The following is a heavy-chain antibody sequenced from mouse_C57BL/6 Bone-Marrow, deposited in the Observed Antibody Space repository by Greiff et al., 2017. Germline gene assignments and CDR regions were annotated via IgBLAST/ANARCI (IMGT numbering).Heavy chain of an antibody. V-gene: IGHV1-54*01. CDR1: GYAFTNYL. Sequence: QVQLQQPGAELVRPGTSVKVSCKASGYAFTNYLIEWVKQRPGQGLEWIGVIIPGSGGTHSNEKFKGKATLTADKSSSTAYMQLCSLTSESSPVYFCARWRFLRLVYWDKGTTLTVSS. J-gene: IGHJ2*01. CDR2: IIPGSGGT. CDR3: ARWRFLRLVY.